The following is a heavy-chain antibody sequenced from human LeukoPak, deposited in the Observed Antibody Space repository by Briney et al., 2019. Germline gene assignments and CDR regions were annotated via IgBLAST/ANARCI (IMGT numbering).Heavy chain of an antibody. V-gene: IGHV3-7*01. CDR1: GFMFSRFW. CDR2: IKQDGSEK. J-gene: IGHJ4*02. Sequence: GGSLRLSCAASGFMFSRFWMSWVRQAPGKGLEWVANIKQDGSEKYYADSVKGRFTISRDNSKNTLYLQMNSLRAEDTAVYYCAKDMGDDFWSGYGGFDYWGQGTLVTVSS. D-gene: IGHD3-3*01. CDR3: AKDMGDDFWSGYGGFDY.